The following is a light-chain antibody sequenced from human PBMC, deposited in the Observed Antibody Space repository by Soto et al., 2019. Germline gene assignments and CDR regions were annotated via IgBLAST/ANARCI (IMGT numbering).Light chain of an antibody. CDR2: GAS. J-gene: IGKJ3*01. CDR3: QQYGRSPFT. V-gene: IGKV3-20*01. Sequence: EIVLTQSPGTLSLSPGERATLSCRASQSVSSNTLAWYQKRPGQAPRVVIYGASTRATGIPERFSGSGSGTNFTRTSSRLDAEDFAVDYCQQYGRSPFTFGPGTKVDIK. CDR1: QSVSSNT.